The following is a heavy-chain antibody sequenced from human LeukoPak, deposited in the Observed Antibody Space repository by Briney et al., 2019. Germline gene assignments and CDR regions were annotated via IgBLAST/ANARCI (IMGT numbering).Heavy chain of an antibody. D-gene: IGHD3-22*01. CDR2: ISSSSSYI. V-gene: IGHV3-21*01. Sequence: GGSLRLSCAASGFTLSSYSMNWVRQAPGKGLEWVSSISSSSSYIYYADSVKGRFTISRDNAKNSLYLQMNSLRAEDTAVYYCAREAYDSSGYYISWGQGTLVTVSS. J-gene: IGHJ4*02. CDR3: AREAYDSSGYYIS. CDR1: GFTLSSYS.